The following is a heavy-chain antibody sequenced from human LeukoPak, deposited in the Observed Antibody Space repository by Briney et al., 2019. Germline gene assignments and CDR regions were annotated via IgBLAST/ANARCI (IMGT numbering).Heavy chain of an antibody. CDR1: GFTFSSYG. CDR2: ITGNGATT. V-gene: IGHV3-23*01. D-gene: IGHD5-18*01. CDR3: ANDLGWIQLNLG. J-gene: IGHJ4*02. Sequence: PGGSLRLSCAASGFTFSSYGMNWVRQAPGKGLEWVSGITGNGATTYYADSVKGRFTISRDNSRNTVYLQMNILRAEDTAVYYCANDLGWIQLNLGRGQGTLVTVSS.